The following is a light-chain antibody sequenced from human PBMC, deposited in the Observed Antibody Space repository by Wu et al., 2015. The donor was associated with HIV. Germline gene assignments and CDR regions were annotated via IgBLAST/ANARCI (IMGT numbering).Light chain of an antibody. CDR1: QSVSTY. J-gene: IGKJ4*01. CDR3: QQRSNWLT. V-gene: IGKV3-11*01. CDR2: DAS. Sequence: EIVLTQSPATLSLSPGERATVACRASQSVSTYLAWYQQKPGLAPRLLIYDASKRATGIPVRFSGSGSGTDFTLTISSLESEDFAVYYCQQRSNWLTFGGGTKVEI.